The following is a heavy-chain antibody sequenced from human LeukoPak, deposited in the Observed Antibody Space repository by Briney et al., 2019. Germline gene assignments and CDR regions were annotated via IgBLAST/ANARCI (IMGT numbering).Heavy chain of an antibody. CDR1: GFTFSIFW. CDR2: INQDGSEK. V-gene: IGHV3-7*01. Sequence: PGGSLSLSCAASGFTFSIFWMGWVRQAPGKGLEWVATINQDGSEKYYVDSVKGRFTISRDNAKSSLYLQMNSLRAEDTAVYYCARLDWGSADYWGQGTLVTVSS. CDR3: ARLDWGSADY. D-gene: IGHD3/OR15-3a*01. J-gene: IGHJ4*02.